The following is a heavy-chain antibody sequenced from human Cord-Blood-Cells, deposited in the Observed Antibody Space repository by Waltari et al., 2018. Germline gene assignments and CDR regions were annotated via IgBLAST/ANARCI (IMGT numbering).Heavy chain of an antibody. Sequence: QVQLVQSGAEVKKPGASVKVSCKASGYTFTSYDINWVRQATGQGLEWMGSMNPNSGNTGYAQKFQGRVTITRTTSISTAYMELSSLRSEDTAVYYCARVGYSSSWYAFDIWGQGTMVTVSS. CDR3: ARVGYSSSWYAFDI. CDR1: GYTFTSYD. V-gene: IGHV1-8*03. D-gene: IGHD6-13*01. CDR2: MNPNSGNT. J-gene: IGHJ3*02.